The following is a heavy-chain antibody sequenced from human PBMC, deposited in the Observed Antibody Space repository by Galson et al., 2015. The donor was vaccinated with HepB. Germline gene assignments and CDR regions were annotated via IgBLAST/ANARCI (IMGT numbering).Heavy chain of an antibody. CDR1: GYSFTSYW. CDR3: ARLLPAASLYYYYYMDV. D-gene: IGHD2-2*01. V-gene: IGHV5-10-1*01. CDR2: IDPSDSYT. J-gene: IGHJ6*03. Sequence: QSGAEVKKPGESLRISCKGSGYSFTSYWISWVRQMPGKGLEWMGRIDPSDSYTNYSPSFQGHVTISADKSISTAYLQWSSLKASDTAMYYCARLLPAASLYYYYYMDVWGKGTTVTVSS.